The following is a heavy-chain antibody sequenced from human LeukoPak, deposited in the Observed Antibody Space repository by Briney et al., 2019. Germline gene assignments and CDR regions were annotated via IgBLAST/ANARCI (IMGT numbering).Heavy chain of an antibody. CDR1: AFTFISYA. J-gene: IGHJ5*02. CDR2: ITGNGVST. CDR3: AKGLGVDNWFDP. V-gene: IGHV3-23*01. Sequence: GGSLRLSCAGPAFTFISYALGWDRQAPGKGLEWVSGITGNGVSTYYADSVKGRFTISRDNSKNTLYLQMNSLRDEDTAVYNCAKGLGVDNWFDPWGQGTLVTVSS.